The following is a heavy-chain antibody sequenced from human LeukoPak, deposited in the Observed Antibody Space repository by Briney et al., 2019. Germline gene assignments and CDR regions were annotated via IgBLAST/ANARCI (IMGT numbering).Heavy chain of an antibody. Sequence: GASVKVSCKASGYTFTSYGISWVRQAPGQGLEWMGWISAYNGNTNYAQKLQGRVTMTTDTSTSTAYMELRSLRSDDTAVYYCARGEDYYDSSGPSVDYWGQGTLVTVSS. V-gene: IGHV1-18*01. J-gene: IGHJ4*02. CDR2: ISAYNGNT. D-gene: IGHD3-22*01. CDR1: GYTFTSYG. CDR3: ARGEDYYDSSGPSVDY.